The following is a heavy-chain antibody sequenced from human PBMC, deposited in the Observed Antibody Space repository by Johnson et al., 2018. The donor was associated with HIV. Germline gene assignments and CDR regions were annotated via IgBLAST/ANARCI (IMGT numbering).Heavy chain of an antibody. CDR3: AKGPEYDAFEI. CDR2: ISGSGCST. V-gene: IGHV3-23*04. CDR1: GFIFSNYA. Sequence: MQLVESGGGLVQPGGSLRLSCGASGFIFSNYAMSWVRQAPGKGLEWVSGISGSGCSTYYADSVKGRFTISRENSKNTLYLQMISMRAGDTAVYFCAKGPEYDAFEIWCQGTMVTVSS. J-gene: IGHJ3*02. D-gene: IGHD2-2*01.